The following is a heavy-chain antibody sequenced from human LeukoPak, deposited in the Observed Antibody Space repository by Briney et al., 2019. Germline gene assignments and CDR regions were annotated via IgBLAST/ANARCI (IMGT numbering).Heavy chain of an antibody. V-gene: IGHV4-39*01. CDR2: IYYSGST. CDR3: ARGSGSYPLYYFDY. D-gene: IGHD1-26*01. CDR1: GGSISSSSYY. Sequence: SETESLTCTVSGGSISSSSYYWGWIRQPPGKGLEWIGSIYYSGSTYYNPSLKSRVTISVDTSKNQFSLKLSSVTAADTAVYYCARGSGSYPLYYFDYWGQGTLVTVSS. J-gene: IGHJ4*02.